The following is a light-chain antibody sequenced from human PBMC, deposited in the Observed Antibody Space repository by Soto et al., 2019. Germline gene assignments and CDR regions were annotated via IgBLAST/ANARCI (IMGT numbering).Light chain of an antibody. CDR3: SSYGGSNNYV. CDR2: EVS. J-gene: IGLJ1*01. V-gene: IGLV2-8*01. CDR1: SSDVGRYIY. Sequence: QSALTQPPSASGSPGKSVTISCTGTSSDVGRYIYVSWYQQHPGKAPKIIMYEVSKRPSGVPDRFSGSKSGNTASLTVSGLQAEDEADYYCSSYGGSNNYVFGTGTKLTVL.